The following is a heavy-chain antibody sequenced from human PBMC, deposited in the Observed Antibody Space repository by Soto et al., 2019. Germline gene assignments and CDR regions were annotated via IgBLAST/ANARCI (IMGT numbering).Heavy chain of an antibody. V-gene: IGHV1-69*01. CDR1: GGTFSSYS. CDR2: IIPIFGTA. Sequence: QVQLVQSGAEVKKPGSSVKVSCKASGGTFSSYSINWVRQAPGQGLEWMGDIIPIFGTANYAQKFQGRVTSTADESPSTAYMELSSLRSEDTAVYYCARDGGRHSGGIDYWGPGTLVTVSS. CDR3: ARDGGRHSGGIDY. J-gene: IGHJ4*02. D-gene: IGHD1-26*01.